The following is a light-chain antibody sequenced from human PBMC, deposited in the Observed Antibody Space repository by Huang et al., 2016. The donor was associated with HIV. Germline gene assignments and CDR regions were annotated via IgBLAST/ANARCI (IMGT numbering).Light chain of an antibody. CDR2: GTS. J-gene: IGKJ3*01. CDR3: QQYNNWPFT. V-gene: IGKV3-15*01. Sequence: ERVMTQSPVTLSVSPGERATFSCRASQSISSKLARYQQKPGQAPRLLIYGTSTRATGIPARFSDSGSETEFTLTISSLQSEDFAGYYCQQYNNWPFTFGPGTRVDIK. CDR1: QSISSK.